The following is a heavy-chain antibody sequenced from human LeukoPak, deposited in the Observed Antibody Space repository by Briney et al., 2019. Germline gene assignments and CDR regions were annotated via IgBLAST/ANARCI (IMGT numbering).Heavy chain of an antibody. D-gene: IGHD3-10*01. CDR3: ARARYGSGKYYYYYMDV. V-gene: IGHV4-61*02. Sequence: YPSETLSLTCTVSGGSISSGNYYWSWIRQPAGKGLEWIGRIYTSGSTNYNPSLKSRVTISVDTSKNQFSLKLSSVTAADTAVYYCARARYGSGKYYYYYMDVWGKGTTVTISS. CDR1: GGSISSGNYY. J-gene: IGHJ6*03. CDR2: IYTSGST.